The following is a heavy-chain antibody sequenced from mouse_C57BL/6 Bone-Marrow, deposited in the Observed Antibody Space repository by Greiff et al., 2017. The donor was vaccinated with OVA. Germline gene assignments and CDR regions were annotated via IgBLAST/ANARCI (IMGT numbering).Heavy chain of an antibody. CDR2: ISSGGGYT. J-gene: IGHJ2*01. Sequence: EVMLVESGGDLVKPGGSLKLSCAASGFTFSSYGMSWVRQTPDKRLEWVATISSGGGYTYYPDSVKGRFTISRDNAKNTLYLQMSSLKSEDTAMYYCARRDYGSSFYFDYWGQGTTLTVSS. D-gene: IGHD1-1*01. CDR3: ARRDYGSSFYFDY. V-gene: IGHV5-6*02. CDR1: GFTFSSYG.